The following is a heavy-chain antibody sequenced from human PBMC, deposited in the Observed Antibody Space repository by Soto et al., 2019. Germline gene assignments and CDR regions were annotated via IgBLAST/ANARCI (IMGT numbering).Heavy chain of an antibody. CDR3: VRDQGGDLDF. Sequence: QVQLQESGPGLVKPSETLSLTCTVSGASIGRGGYYWTWIRQQPGKALEWIGHIHFSGEPNYNPSLMGRVTLSMDTSRNQFSVHLTSVTAADTAVYYCVRDQGGDLDFWGQGSLVTVSS. D-gene: IGHD2-21*01. V-gene: IGHV4-31*03. J-gene: IGHJ4*02. CDR1: GASIGRGGYY. CDR2: IHFSGEP.